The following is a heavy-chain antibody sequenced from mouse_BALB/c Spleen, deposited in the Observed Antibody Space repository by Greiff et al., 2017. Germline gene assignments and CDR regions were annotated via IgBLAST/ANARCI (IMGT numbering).Heavy chain of an antibody. CDR3: AREDYYYGSLDY. V-gene: IGHV2-9*02. CDR1: GFSLTSYG. Sequence: QVHVKQSGPGLVAPSQSLSITCTVSGFSLTSYGVHWVRQPPGKGLEWLGVIWAGGSTNYNSALMSRLSISKDNSKSQVFLKMNSLQTDDTAMYYCAREDYYYGSLDYWGQGTTLTVSS. D-gene: IGHD1-1*01. CDR2: IWAGGST. J-gene: IGHJ2*01.